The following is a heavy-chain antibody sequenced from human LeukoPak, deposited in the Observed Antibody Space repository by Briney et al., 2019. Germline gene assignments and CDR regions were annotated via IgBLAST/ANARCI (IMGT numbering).Heavy chain of an antibody. V-gene: IGHV3-23*01. J-gene: IGHJ4*02. CDR1: GFTFSNYA. CDR2: ISGSGDTT. CDR3: AKAKTQAMVLPGNY. Sequence: GGSLRLSCAASGFTFSNYAMSWVRQAPGKGLEWVSAISGSGDTTYYADSVKGRFTISRDNSKNTLYLQMNSLRADDTAVYYYAKAKTQAMVLPGNYWGQGTLVTVSS. D-gene: IGHD5-18*01.